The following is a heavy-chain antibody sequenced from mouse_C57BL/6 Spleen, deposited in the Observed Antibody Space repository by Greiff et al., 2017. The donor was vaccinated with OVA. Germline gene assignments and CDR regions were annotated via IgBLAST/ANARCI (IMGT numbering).Heavy chain of an antibody. V-gene: IGHV5-9-1*02. Sequence: EVMLVASGEGLVKPGGSLKLSCAASGFTFSSYAMSWVRQTPEKRLAWVAYISSGGDYIYYADTVKGRFTISRDNARNTLYLQMSSLKSEDTAMYYCTRRGGLRSAMDYWGQGTSVTVSS. CDR3: TRRGGLRSAMDY. D-gene: IGHD1-1*01. CDR2: ISSGGDYI. J-gene: IGHJ4*01. CDR1: GFTFSSYA.